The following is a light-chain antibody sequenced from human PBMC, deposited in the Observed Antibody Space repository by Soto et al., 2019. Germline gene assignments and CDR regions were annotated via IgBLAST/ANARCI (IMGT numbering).Light chain of an antibody. CDR2: DAT. Sequence: DIPMTQSPSSLSASVGDRVTITCQASQDISNYLNWYQQKPGKDPKLLIYDATNLETGVPSRFSGSGSGTDFAFTISSLQPEDIATYYCQQYDNLPLTVGGGTKVEIK. CDR1: QDISNY. CDR3: QQYDNLPLT. J-gene: IGKJ4*01. V-gene: IGKV1-33*01.